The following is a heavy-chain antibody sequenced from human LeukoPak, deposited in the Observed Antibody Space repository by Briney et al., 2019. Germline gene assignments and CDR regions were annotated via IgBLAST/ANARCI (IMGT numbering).Heavy chain of an antibody. CDR2: ISYDGSNK. CDR3: AKDSPAYSSSCPGD. V-gene: IGHV3-30*18. J-gene: IGHJ4*02. D-gene: IGHD6-13*01. CDR1: GFTFSSYG. Sequence: GRSLRLSCAASGFTFSSYGMHWVRQAPGKGLGWVAVISYDGSNKYYADSVKGRFTISRDNSKNTLYLQMNSLRAEDTAVYYCAKDSPAYSSSCPGDWGQGTLVTVSS.